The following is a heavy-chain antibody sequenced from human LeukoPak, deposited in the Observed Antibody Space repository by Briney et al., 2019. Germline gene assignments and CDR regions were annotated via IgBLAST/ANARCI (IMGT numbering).Heavy chain of an antibody. Sequence: SETLSLTCTVSGGSISSYYWSWIRQPPGKGLEWIGYIYYSGSTNYNPSLKSRVTISVDTSKNQFSLKLSSVTAADTAVYYCARLSSVVAFDPWGQGTLVTVSS. D-gene: IGHD2-15*01. J-gene: IGHJ5*02. CDR3: ARLSSVVAFDP. V-gene: IGHV4-59*01. CDR2: IYYSGST. CDR1: GGSISSYY.